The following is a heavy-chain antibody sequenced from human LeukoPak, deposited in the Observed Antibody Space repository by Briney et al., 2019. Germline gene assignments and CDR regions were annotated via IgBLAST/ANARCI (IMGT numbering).Heavy chain of an antibody. Sequence: PGGSLRLSCAASGFTFSSYGMSWVRQAPGKGLEWVSAISGSGGSTYYADSVKGRFTISRDNSKNTLYLQMNSLRAEDTAVYYCAKSITFGGVMSYYYYYMDVWGKGTTVTISS. V-gene: IGHV3-23*01. CDR3: AKSITFGGVMSYYYYYMDV. CDR2: ISGSGGST. D-gene: IGHD3-16*01. CDR1: GFTFSSYG. J-gene: IGHJ6*03.